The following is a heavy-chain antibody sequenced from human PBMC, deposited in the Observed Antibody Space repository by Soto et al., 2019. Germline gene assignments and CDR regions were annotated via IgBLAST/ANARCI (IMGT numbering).Heavy chain of an antibody. V-gene: IGHV1-69*01. CDR1: VGTFNTFA. CDR3: ARGVTIFGVVTHFDY. D-gene: IGHD3-3*01. Sequence: QVQLVQSGAEVKKPGSSVKVSCLASVGTFNTFAITWVRQAPGQGLECMGGIIPMFGTAHYAQKFQGRVTITAAESTRTVYMELSSLRSEDTAVYYCARGVTIFGVVTHFDYWGQGTLVTVSS. J-gene: IGHJ4*02. CDR2: IIPMFGTA.